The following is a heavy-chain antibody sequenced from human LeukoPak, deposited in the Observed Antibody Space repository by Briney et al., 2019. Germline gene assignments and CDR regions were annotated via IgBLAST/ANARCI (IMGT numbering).Heavy chain of an antibody. CDR1: GFTFSSYW. J-gene: IGHJ6*02. CDR2: IKQDGSEK. V-gene: IGHV3-7*01. CDR3: AREFEWSIAGPKSYYYYYGMDV. D-gene: IGHD6-6*01. Sequence: GGSLRLSCAASGFTFSSYWMSWVRQAPGKGLEWVANIKQDGSEKYYVDSVKGRFTISRDNAKNSLYLQINSLRAEDTAVYYCAREFEWSIAGPKSYYYYYGMDVWGQGTTVTVSS.